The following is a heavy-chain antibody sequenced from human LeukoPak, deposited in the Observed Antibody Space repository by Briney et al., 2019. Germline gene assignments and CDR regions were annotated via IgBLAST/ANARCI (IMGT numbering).Heavy chain of an antibody. CDR1: VCTFSSYA. CDR3: ASPNYYDSTGSFDI. CDR2: IIPIFGTA. J-gene: IGHJ3*02. V-gene: IGHV1-69*13. D-gene: IGHD3-22*01. Sequence: ASVKVSFKASVCTFSSYAISWVRQAPGQGLEWMGGIIPIFGTANYAQKCQGRVAITADESTSTAYMELSSLRSEDTAVYCCASPNYYDSTGSFDIWGQGIMVTVSS.